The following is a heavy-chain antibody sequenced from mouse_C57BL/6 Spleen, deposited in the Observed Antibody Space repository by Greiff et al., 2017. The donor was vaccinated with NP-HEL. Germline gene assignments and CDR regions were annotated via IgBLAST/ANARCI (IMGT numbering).Heavy chain of an antibody. J-gene: IGHJ2*01. D-gene: IGHD1-1*01. V-gene: IGHV1-26*01. CDR3: ARWGYYGSLYYFDY. CDR1: GYTFTDYY. CDR2: INPNNGGT. Sequence: EVQLQQSGPELVKPGASVKISCKASGYTFTDYYMNWVKQSHGKSLEWIGDINPNNGGTSYNQKFKGKATLTVDKSSSTAYMELRSLTSEDSAVYYCARWGYYGSLYYFDYWGQGTTLTVSS.